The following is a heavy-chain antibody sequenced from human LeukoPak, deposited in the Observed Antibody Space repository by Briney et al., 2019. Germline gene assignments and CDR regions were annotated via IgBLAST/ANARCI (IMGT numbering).Heavy chain of an antibody. V-gene: IGHV3-30*02. CDR3: AKDRAIAVAEDY. CDR1: GFNFSSHG. CDR2: RRYDGSNK. Sequence: PGGSLRLSCAASGFNFSSHGMHWVRQAPGKGLEWVTFRRYDGSNKYYADFAKGRFTISRDNSKNTLYLQMKSLRAEDTAVYYCAKDRAIAVAEDYWGQGTLVTVSS. D-gene: IGHD6-19*01. J-gene: IGHJ4*02.